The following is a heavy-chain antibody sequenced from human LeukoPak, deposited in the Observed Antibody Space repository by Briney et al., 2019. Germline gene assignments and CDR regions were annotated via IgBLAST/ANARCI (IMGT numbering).Heavy chain of an antibody. D-gene: IGHD3-10*01. J-gene: IGHJ6*04. CDR2: ISAYNGNT. CDR1: GYTFTSYG. Sequence: ASVKVSCKASGYTFTSYGISWVRQAPGQGLEWMGWISAYNGNTNYAQKLRGRVTMTTDTSPSTAYMELRSLRSDDTAVYYCARRELLWFGEFAAGMVVWGKGTTVTVCS. CDR3: ARRELLWFGEFAAGMVV. V-gene: IGHV1-18*04.